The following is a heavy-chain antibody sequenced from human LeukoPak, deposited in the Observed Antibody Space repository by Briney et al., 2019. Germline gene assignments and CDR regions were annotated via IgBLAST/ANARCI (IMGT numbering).Heavy chain of an antibody. D-gene: IGHD6-13*01. CDR1: GYSISSGYY. J-gene: IGHJ6*03. CDR3: AKSIASASTNSCYYMDV. Sequence: SETLSLTCTVSGYSISSGYYWGWIRQPPGKGLEWIGSIFHSGTTYYNPSLKSRVTISVDTSKNQFSLRLSSVTAADTAVYFCAKSIASASTNSCYYMDVWGTGTTVTVSS. V-gene: IGHV4-38-2*02. CDR2: IFHSGTT.